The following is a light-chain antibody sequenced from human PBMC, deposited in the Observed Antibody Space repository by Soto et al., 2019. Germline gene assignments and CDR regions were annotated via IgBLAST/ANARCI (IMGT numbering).Light chain of an antibody. CDR2: AAS. J-gene: IGKJ1*01. CDR1: QSISSY. CDR3: QQSYSTPRT. V-gene: IGKV1-39*01. Sequence: DIQMTQSPSSLSASVGDRVTITCRASQSISSYLNWYQQKPGKAPKLLIYAASSLHSGVPSRFSGSGSGTDFTLTISSLQPGDFASYYCQQSYSTPRTFCQGTKVEIK.